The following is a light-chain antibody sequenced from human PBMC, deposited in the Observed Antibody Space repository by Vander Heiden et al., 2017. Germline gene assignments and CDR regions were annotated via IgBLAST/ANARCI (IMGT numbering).Light chain of an antibody. CDR1: GRDIGFFNY. V-gene: IGLV2-14*03. CDR3: ASLTSLSTYV. CDR2: DVT. Sequence: QSALTQPASVSGSPGQSITISCTGTGRDIGFFNYVSWYQQHPGKAPKLIIYDVTNRPSGVSNRFSGTKSGNTASLTISGLQPDDEADYLCASLTSLSTYVFGTVTKLTVI. J-gene: IGLJ1*01.